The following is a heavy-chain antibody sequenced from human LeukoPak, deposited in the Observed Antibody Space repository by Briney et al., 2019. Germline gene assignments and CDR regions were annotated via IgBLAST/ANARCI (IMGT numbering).Heavy chain of an antibody. V-gene: IGHV3-30*04. D-gene: IGHD2-2*01. Sequence: AGGSLRLSCAASGFTFSSYAMHWVRQAPGKGLEWVAVISYDGSNKYYADSVKGRFTISRDNSKNTLYLQMNSLRAEDTAVYYCATGPVTNIVVVPAAVVDYWGQGTLVTVSS. CDR1: GFTFSSYA. CDR3: ATGPVTNIVVVPAAVVDY. CDR2: ISYDGSNK. J-gene: IGHJ4*02.